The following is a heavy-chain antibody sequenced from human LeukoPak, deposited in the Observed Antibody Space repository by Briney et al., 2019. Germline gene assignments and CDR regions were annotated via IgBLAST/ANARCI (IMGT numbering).Heavy chain of an antibody. Sequence: EGSLRLSCVASGFTFSSYDMHWVRQATGKGLEWVSAIGTTGNTYYADSVKGRFTISRENAKSSLYLQMNSLRAGDTAVYYCARGRAPKVAGMGNWFDPWGQGTLVTVSS. D-gene: IGHD6-19*01. CDR3: ARGRAPKVAGMGNWFDP. J-gene: IGHJ5*02. CDR1: GFTFSSYD. V-gene: IGHV3-13*04. CDR2: IGTTGNT.